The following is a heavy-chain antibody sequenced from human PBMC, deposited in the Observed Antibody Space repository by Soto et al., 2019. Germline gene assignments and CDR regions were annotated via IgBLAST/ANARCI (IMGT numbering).Heavy chain of an antibody. Sequence: HPGGSLRLSCVASGFTFSSYVIHWVRQAPGKGLEWVALISTDGTEKHYPGSVRGRFTISRDNSKNTLYLQMNSLRTEDTAVYYYVKDGGTLYRVLYYHFDIWGQGKKVTVSS. CDR2: ISTDGTEK. J-gene: IGHJ3*02. CDR3: VKDGGTLYRVLYYHFDI. V-gene: IGHV3-30*14. CDR1: GFTFSSYV. D-gene: IGHD3-16*02.